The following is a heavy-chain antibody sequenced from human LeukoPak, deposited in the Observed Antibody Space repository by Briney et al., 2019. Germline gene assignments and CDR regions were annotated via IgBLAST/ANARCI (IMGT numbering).Heavy chain of an antibody. V-gene: IGHV4-38-2*01. D-gene: IGHD3-16*02. Sequence: SSETLSLTCAVSGYSISSGYYWGWIRQPPGKGLQWIASMYQSGSTNYNPSLKSRVTISVDTSKNQFSLKLSSVTAADTAVYYCARGLRAAFGGVIRLSRTYYFDYWGQGTLVTVSS. CDR2: MYQSGST. J-gene: IGHJ4*02. CDR1: GYSISSGYY. CDR3: ARGLRAAFGGVIRLSRTYYFDY.